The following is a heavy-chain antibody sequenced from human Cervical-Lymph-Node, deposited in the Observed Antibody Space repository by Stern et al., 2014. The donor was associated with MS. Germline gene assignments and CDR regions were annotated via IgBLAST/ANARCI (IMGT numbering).Heavy chain of an antibody. CDR2: VYYTGTP. D-gene: IGHD3-3*01. J-gene: IGHJ6*02. Sequence: QVQLQESGPGLVKPSETLSLTCTVSGASVSSGSYYWGWIRQSPGKRLEWIGYVYYTGTPYSNPSLSSRVTISIDTSNTHFFLNLPSVTATDTAVYYCARHDQFLGGMDVWGQGTTVTVSS. V-gene: IGHV4-39*01. CDR3: ARHDQFLGGMDV. CDR1: GASVSSGSYY.